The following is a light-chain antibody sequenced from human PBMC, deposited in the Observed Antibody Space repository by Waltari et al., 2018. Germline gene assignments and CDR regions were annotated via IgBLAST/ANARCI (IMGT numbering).Light chain of an antibody. CDR1: QSVSNN. CDR2: GAS. CDR3: QQYKNWPRT. Sequence: EIVMTQSPATLSVSPGERATLSCRASQSVSNNLAWYQQNPGQAPRLLIYGASPRATGISARFSGSGSGTDFTLTINSLQSEDFAVYYCQQYKNWPRTFGPGTKVEIK. V-gene: IGKV3-15*01. J-gene: IGKJ3*01.